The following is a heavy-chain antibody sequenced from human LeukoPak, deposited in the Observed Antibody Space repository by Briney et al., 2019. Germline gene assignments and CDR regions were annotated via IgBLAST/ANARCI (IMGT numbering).Heavy chain of an antibody. CDR2: IYNSGGT. V-gene: IGHV4-4*07. Sequence: SETLSLTCTVSGGSISTDYWSWIRQPAGKGLEWIGRIYNSGGTSYNPSLKSRVTMSVDTSKNQFSLRLNSMTAADTAVYYCARARKKVGATIIYYYMDLWGKGTTVTVSS. CDR3: ARARKKVGATIIYYYMDL. D-gene: IGHD1-26*01. CDR1: GGSISTDY. J-gene: IGHJ6*03.